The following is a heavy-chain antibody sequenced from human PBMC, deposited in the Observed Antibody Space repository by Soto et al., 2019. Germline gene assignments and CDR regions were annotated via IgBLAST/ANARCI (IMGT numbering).Heavy chain of an antibody. V-gene: IGHV4-34*01. Sequence: TSETLSLTCAVYGGSFSGYYWSWIRQPPGKGLEWIGEINHSGSTNYNPSLKSRVTISVDTSKNQFSLKLSSVTAADTAVYYCARVGFGGYDILTGYDWFDPWGQGTLVTVSS. CDR2: INHSGST. CDR1: GGSFSGYY. CDR3: ARVGFGGYDILTGYDWFDP. D-gene: IGHD3-9*01. J-gene: IGHJ5*02.